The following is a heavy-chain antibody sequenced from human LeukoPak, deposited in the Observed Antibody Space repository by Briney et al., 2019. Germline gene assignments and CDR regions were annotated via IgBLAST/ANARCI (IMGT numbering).Heavy chain of an antibody. V-gene: IGHV4-59*08. CDR1: GGSISSYY. J-gene: IGHJ5*02. D-gene: IGHD3-10*01. CDR2: IYYSGST. Sequence: SETLSLTCTVSGGSISSYYWSWIRQPPGKGLEWIEYIYYSGSTNYNPSLKSRVTISVDTSKNQFSLKLSSVTAADTAVYYCARHGTDYYGSALNWFDPWGQGTLVTVSS. CDR3: ARHGTDYYGSALNWFDP.